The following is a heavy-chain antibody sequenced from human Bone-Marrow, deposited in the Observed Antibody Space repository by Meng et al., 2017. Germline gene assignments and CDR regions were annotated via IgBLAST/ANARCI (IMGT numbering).Heavy chain of an antibody. V-gene: IGHV3-23*01. CDR1: GFTFSNAW. Sequence: GGSLRLSCAASGFTFSNAWMTWVRQAPGKGLEWVSAISGSGGSTYYADSVKGRFTISRDNSKNTLYLQMNSLRAEGTAVYYCARDAHYGRSYFFDYWGQGTLVTVSS. J-gene: IGHJ4*02. CDR2: ISGSGGST. D-gene: IGHD2/OR15-2a*01. CDR3: ARDAHYGRSYFFDY.